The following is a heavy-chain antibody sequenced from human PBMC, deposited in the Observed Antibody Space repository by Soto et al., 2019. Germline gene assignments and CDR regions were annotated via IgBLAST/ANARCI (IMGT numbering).Heavy chain of an antibody. CDR2: IHHSRGT. CDR3: ASQGGYRSEY. V-gene: IGHV4-4*02. Sequence: QVQLQESGPGLVMPSGTLSLTCAVSGDSISSDNWWSWVRQSPGKGLEWLGEIHHSRGTHYNPSLKSRVTISVDKSKNQLSLRLNSVTAADTALYYCASQGGYRSEYWGQGTLVTVSS. J-gene: IGHJ4*02. CDR1: GDSISSDNW. D-gene: IGHD3-22*01.